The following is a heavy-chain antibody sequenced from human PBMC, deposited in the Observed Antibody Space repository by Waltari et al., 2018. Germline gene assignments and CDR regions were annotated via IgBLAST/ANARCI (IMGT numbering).Heavy chain of an antibody. CDR2: IYYSGST. CDR3: ARRYCSGGSCYHPFDY. Sequence: QLQLQESGPGLVKPSETLSLTCTVSGGSISSSSYYWGWIRPPPGKGLGWIGSIYYSGSTYYNPSLKSRVTISVDTSKNQFSLKLSSVTAADTAVYYCARRYCSGGSCYHPFDYWGQGTLVTVSS. J-gene: IGHJ4*02. V-gene: IGHV4-39*01. CDR1: GGSISSSSYY. D-gene: IGHD2-15*01.